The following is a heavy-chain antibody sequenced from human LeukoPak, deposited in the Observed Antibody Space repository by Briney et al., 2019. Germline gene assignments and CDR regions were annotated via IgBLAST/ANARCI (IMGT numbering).Heavy chain of an antibody. J-gene: IGHJ6*03. CDR2: INHSGST. CDR3: ARRGFGGYYYYYYMDV. D-gene: IGHD4-23*01. V-gene: IGHV4-34*01. CDR1: GGSFSGYY. Sequence: PSETLSLTCAVYGGSFSGYYWSWIRQPPGKGLEWIGEINHSGSTNYNPSLKSRVTISVDTSKNQFSLKLSSVTAADTAVYYCARRGFGGYYYYYYMDVWGKGTTVTVSS.